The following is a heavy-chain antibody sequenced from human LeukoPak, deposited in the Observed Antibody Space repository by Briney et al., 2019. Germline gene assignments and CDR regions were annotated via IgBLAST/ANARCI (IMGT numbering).Heavy chain of an antibody. J-gene: IGHJ4*02. CDR2: IKQDGSEM. Sequence: GGSLRLSCAASGFTFSRYWMTWVRQAPGKGLEWVANIKQDGSEMYYVDSVKGRFTISRDNAKNSVYLQTNSLRAEDTALYYCARGGYESSAFWINWGQGTLVTVSS. D-gene: IGHD3-22*01. CDR1: GFTFSRYW. V-gene: IGHV3-7*01. CDR3: ARGGYESSAFWIN.